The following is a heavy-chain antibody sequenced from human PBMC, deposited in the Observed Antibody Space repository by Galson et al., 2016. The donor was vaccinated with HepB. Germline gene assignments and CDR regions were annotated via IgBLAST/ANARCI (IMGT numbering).Heavy chain of an antibody. CDR1: GFNFNIYA. Sequence: SLRLSCAASGFNFNIYAMAWVRQAPGKGLQWVSAISPRGTDTYYADSVMGRFSISRDNSKNTAYLQMNSLRDEDTAVYYCAGQPYYDFIWGSDRSTMQSPGIDYWGQGTLVTVSS. V-gene: IGHV3-23*01. CDR2: ISPRGTDT. D-gene: IGHD3-16*02. J-gene: IGHJ4*02. CDR3: AGQPYYDFIWGSDRSTMQSPGIDY.